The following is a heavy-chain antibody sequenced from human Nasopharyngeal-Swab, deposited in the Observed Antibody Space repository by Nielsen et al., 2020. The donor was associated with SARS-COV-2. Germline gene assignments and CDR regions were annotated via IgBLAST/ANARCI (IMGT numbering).Heavy chain of an antibody. J-gene: IGHJ6*03. CDR2: LNHSGST. CDR3: AREGKTDIVVVPAAISSRYYYMDV. Sequence: SETLSLTCAVYGGSFSGYSWSWIRQPPGKGLEWIGELNHSGSTNYNPSLKRRVTISVDTSKNQFSLKLSTVTAADTAVYYCAREGKTDIVVVPAAISSRYYYMDVWSKGTTVTVSS. CDR1: GGSFSGYS. V-gene: IGHV4-34*01. D-gene: IGHD2-2*02.